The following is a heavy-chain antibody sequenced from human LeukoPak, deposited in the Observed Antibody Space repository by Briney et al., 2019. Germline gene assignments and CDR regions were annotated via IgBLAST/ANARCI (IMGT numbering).Heavy chain of an antibody. CDR1: GYSFTSYW. D-gene: IGHD3-22*01. CDR3: ARQSPYDSSGYFDAFDI. J-gene: IGHJ3*02. V-gene: IGHV5-51*01. Sequence: GESLKISCKGSGYSFTSYWIGWVRQMPGKGLEWMGIIYPGDSDTRYSPSFQGQVTISADKSISTAYLQWSSLKASDTTMYYCARQSPYDSSGYFDAFDIWGQGTMVTVSS. CDR2: IYPGDSDT.